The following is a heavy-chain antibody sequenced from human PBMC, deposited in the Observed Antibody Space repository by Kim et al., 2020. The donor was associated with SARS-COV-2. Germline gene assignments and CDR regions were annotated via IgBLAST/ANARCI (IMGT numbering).Heavy chain of an antibody. CDR1: GFTFSSYW. J-gene: IGHJ6*03. CDR2: IKQDGSEK. V-gene: IGHV3-7*01. Sequence: GGSLRLSCAASGFTFSSYWMSWVRQAPGKGLEWVANIKQDGSEKYYVDSVKGRFTISRDNAKNSLYLQMNSLRAEDTAVYYCARDRGEWLFDYYYMDVWGKGTTVTVSS. D-gene: IGHD3-3*01. CDR3: ARDRGEWLFDYYYMDV.